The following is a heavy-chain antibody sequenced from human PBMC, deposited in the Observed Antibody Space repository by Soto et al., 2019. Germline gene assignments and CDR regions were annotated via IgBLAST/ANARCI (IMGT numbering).Heavy chain of an antibody. V-gene: IGHV3-23*01. D-gene: IGHD1-26*01. J-gene: IGHJ4*02. CDR1: VFTFSQYG. Sequence: VGSLRLSCGASVFTFSQYGMSCVRQSPGKGLEWVSSISASSGAAYYSDSVKGRFTISRDSSENTLYLQMNSLRVDDTAIYFCANNQWELIHWGQGTLVTVSS. CDR3: ANNQWELIH. CDR2: ISASSGAA.